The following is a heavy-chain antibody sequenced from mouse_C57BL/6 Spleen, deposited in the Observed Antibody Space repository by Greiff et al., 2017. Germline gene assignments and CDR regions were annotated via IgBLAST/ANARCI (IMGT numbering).Heavy chain of an antibody. CDR2: INPSTGGT. J-gene: IGHJ4*01. D-gene: IGHD1-1*01. Sequence: VQLQQSGPELVKPGASVKISCKASGYSFTGYYMNWVKQSPEKSLEWIGEINPSTGGTTYNQKFKAKATLTVDKSSSTAYMQLKSLTSEDSAVYYCARPLLLGAMDYWGQGTSVTVSS. CDR1: GYSFTGYY. CDR3: ARPLLLGAMDY. V-gene: IGHV1-42*01.